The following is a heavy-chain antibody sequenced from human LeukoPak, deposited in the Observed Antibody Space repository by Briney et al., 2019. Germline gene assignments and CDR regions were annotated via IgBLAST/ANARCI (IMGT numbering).Heavy chain of an antibody. CDR2: IRYDGSNK. Sequence: GGSLRLSCAASGFTFSSYGMHWVRQAPGKGLEWMAFIRYDGSNKYYADSVKGRFTISRDNSKNTLYLQMNSLRAEDTAVYYCAKGGARELLVDAFDIWGQGTMVTVSS. J-gene: IGHJ3*02. V-gene: IGHV3-30*02. CDR3: AKGGARELLVDAFDI. D-gene: IGHD1-26*01. CDR1: GFTFSSYG.